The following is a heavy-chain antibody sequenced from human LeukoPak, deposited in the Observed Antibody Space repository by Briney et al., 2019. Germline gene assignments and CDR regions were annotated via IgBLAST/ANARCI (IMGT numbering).Heavy chain of an antibody. D-gene: IGHD1-26*01. Sequence: GGSLRLSCAASGFTFSSYWMSWVRQAPGKGLEWVANIKQNGSEKYYVDSVKGRFTISRDNAKNSLYLQMNSLRAGDTAVYYCAVVGAFYRSFDYWGQGTLVTVSS. CDR3: AVVGAFYRSFDY. CDR1: GFTFSSYW. J-gene: IGHJ4*02. CDR2: IKQNGSEK. V-gene: IGHV3-7*01.